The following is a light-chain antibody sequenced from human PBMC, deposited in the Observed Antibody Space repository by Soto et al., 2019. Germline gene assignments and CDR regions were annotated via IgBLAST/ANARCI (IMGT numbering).Light chain of an antibody. CDR3: QQRKYWPPLT. Sequence: ETVLTQSPATLSLSPGERATLSCRASQSVDIYLAWYQQKPGQAPRLLIYDASNRATGIPARFSGSGSGTDFTLTIGSLEPEDFALYYCQQRKYWPPLTFGQGTRLEMK. CDR1: QSVDIY. J-gene: IGKJ5*01. V-gene: IGKV3-11*01. CDR2: DAS.